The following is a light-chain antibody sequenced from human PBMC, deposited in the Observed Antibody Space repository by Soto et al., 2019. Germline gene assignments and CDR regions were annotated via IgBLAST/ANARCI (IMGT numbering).Light chain of an antibody. CDR1: QTVTRSS. J-gene: IGKJ1*01. CDR3: QQYGSSPRT. V-gene: IGKV3-20*01. CDR2: GAS. Sequence: EIVLTQSPGTLSLSPGERATLSCRASQTVTRSSLAWYQQKPGQAPRLLIYGASSRATGIPDRFSGSGSGTDFTLTVSRLEPADFAVYYCQQYGSSPRTF.